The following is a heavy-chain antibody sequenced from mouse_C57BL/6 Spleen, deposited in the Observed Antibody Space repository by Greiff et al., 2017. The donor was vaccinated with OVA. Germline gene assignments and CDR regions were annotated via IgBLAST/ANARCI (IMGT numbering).Heavy chain of an antibody. J-gene: IGHJ3*01. D-gene: IGHD3-3*01. CDR3: ARGRDGSWFAY. CDR2: IYPGDGDT. V-gene: IGHV1-80*01. CDR1: GYAFSSYW. Sequence: VQLQESGAELVKPGASVKISCKASGYAFSSYWMTWVKQRPGKGLEWIGQIYPGDGDTNYNGNFKGKATLTADKSSSTAYMQLSSLTSEDSAVYFCARGRDGSWFAYWGQGTLVTVSA.